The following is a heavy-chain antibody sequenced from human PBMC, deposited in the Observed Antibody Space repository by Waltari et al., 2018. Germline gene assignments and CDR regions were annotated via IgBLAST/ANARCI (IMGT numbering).Heavy chain of an antibody. V-gene: IGHV4-39*01. J-gene: IGHJ3*01. CDR3: ARPRITGTAYDAFDL. CDR1: GGSISSSYYY. Sequence: QLQLQESGPGLVKPSETLSLTCTVSGGSISSSYYYWGWIRQPPGKGLEWIAGIYYSGSNYHNPSLKSRVTISVDTPKNQFPLTLSSVTAADTAVYYCARPRITGTAYDAFDLWGQGTMVTVSS. CDR2: IYYSGSN. D-gene: IGHD1-20*01.